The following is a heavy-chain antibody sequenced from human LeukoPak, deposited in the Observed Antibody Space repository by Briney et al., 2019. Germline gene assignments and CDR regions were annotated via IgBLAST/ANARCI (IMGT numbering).Heavy chain of an antibody. CDR2: INHSGSI. CDR3: ARPDGTGEHIFGI. V-gene: IGHV4-34*01. Sequence: SETLSLTCAVYGGSFSGYYWSWIRQPPGKGLEWIGEINHSGSINYNPSLESRVTISVDTSKNQFSLNLSTVTAADTAVYFCARPDGTGEHIFGIWGQGTMVTVSS. J-gene: IGHJ3*02. D-gene: IGHD3/OR15-3a*01. CDR1: GGSFSGYY.